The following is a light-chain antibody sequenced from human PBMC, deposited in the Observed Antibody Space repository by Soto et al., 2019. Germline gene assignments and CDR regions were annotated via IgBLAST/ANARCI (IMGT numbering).Light chain of an antibody. CDR1: TGAVTSGHY. CDR2: DTS. CDR3: LLSYTGARLYV. J-gene: IGLJ1*01. V-gene: IGLV7-46*01. Sequence: QAVVTQEPSLTVSPGGTITLTCASSTGAVTSGHYPYWFQQKPGQAPRTLIYDTSNTHSWTPARFSGSLLGGKAALTLSGAQPEDEAEYYCLLSYTGARLYVFGTGTKLTVL.